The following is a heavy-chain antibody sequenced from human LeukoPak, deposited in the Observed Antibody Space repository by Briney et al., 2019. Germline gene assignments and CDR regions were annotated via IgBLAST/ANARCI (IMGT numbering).Heavy chain of an antibody. CDR1: GGSISSGGYS. CDR2: IYYSGST. D-gene: IGHD2-15*01. J-gene: IGHJ4*02. V-gene: IGHV4-31*03. Sequence: SETLSLTCTVSGGSISSGGYSWSWIRQHPGKGLEWIGYIYYSGSTYYNPSLKSRVTISVDTSKNQFSLKLSSVTAADTAVYYCARGTYCSGGSCYQYYFDYWGQGTLVTVSS. CDR3: ARGTYCSGGSCYQYYFDY.